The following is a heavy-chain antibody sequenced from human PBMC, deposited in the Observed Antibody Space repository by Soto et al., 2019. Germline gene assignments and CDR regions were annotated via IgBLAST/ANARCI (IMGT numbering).Heavy chain of an antibody. Sequence: PSETLSRTCTVSGGSISSGDYYWSWIRQPPGKGLEWIGYIYYSGSTYYNPSLKSRVTISVDTSKNQFSLKLSSVTAADTAVYYCARGDYGGNSDAFDIWGQGTMVTVSS. CDR1: GGSISSGDYY. CDR3: ARGDYGGNSDAFDI. J-gene: IGHJ3*02. CDR2: IYYSGST. V-gene: IGHV4-30-4*01. D-gene: IGHD4-17*01.